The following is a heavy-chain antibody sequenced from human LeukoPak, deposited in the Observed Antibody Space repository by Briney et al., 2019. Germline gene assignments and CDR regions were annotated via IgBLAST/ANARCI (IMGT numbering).Heavy chain of an antibody. V-gene: IGHV3-9*03. CDR2: ISWNGGSI. D-gene: IGHD3-10*01. CDR1: GFTFDKYA. CDR3: VKGSSELLWFGVRYFDY. Sequence: ALRLSCAASGFTFDKYAMHWVRQTPGKGLEWVSGISWNGGSIGCADSVKGRFTISRDNAKNSLYLRMNSLKPEDMALYYCVKGSSELLWFGVRYFDYWGQGTLATVSS. J-gene: IGHJ4*02.